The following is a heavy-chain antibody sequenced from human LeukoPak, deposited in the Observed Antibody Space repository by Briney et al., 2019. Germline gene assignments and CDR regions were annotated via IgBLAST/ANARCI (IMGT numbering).Heavy chain of an antibody. CDR2: IYYSGST. CDR3: ARGYNYGLGLVDY. D-gene: IGHD5-18*01. J-gene: IGHJ4*02. CDR1: GGSISSYY. V-gene: IGHV4-59*01. Sequence: PSETLSLTCTVSGGSISSYYWSWIRQPPGKGLEWIGYIYYSGSTNYNPSLKSRVTISVDTSKNQFSLKLSSVTAADTAVYYCARGYNYGLGLVDYWGQGTLVTVSS.